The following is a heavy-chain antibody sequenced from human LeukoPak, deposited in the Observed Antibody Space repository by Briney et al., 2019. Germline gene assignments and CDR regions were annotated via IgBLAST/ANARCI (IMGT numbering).Heavy chain of an antibody. CDR1: GFTFDDYA. CDR2: ISWNSGSI. D-gene: IGHD3-10*01. CDR3: ARGVGGPYYYYGMDV. V-gene: IGHV3-9*01. J-gene: IGHJ6*02. Sequence: PGGSLRLSCAASGFTFDDYAMHWVRQAPGKGLEWVSGISWNSGSIGYADSVKGRFTISRDNAKNSLYLQMNSLRAEDTALYYCARGVGGPYYYYGMDVWGQGTTVTVSS.